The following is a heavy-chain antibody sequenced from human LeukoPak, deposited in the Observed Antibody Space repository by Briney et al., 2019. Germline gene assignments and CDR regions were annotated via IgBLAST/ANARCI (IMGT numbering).Heavy chain of an antibody. Sequence: ASVKVSCKASGYTFTSYDINWVGQASGQGLEWMGWMNPNSGNTDYAQKFQGRVTFTRDTSITTAYMELSSLGSEDTAVYYCARAPHRNLLLNYDYVFDYWGQGTLVTVSS. CDR3: ARAPHRNLLLNYDYVFDY. V-gene: IGHV1-8*03. D-gene: IGHD3-16*01. CDR2: MNPNSGNT. J-gene: IGHJ4*02. CDR1: GYTFTSYD.